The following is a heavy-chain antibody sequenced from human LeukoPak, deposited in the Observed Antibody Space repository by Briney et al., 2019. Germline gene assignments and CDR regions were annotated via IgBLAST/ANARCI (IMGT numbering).Heavy chain of an antibody. V-gene: IGHV3-33*01. D-gene: IGHD2-15*01. CDR2: IWHDGSNK. CDR1: GFTFSTHA. Sequence: PGGSLRLSCAASGFTFSTHAIHWVRQAPGKGLEWVAFIWHDGSNKYYADSVKGRFTISRDNAKNTLYLQLSRLRVEDTAVYYCARGGGTAETELDSWGQGTQVTVSP. J-gene: IGHJ4*02. CDR3: ARGGGTAETELDS.